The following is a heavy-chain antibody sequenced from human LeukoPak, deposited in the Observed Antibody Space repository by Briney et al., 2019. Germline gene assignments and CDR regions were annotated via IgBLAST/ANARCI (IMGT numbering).Heavy chain of an antibody. CDR2: TYYRSKWYN. D-gene: IGHD3-10*01. CDR3: AGSDTSAPLLWFGELLDY. V-gene: IGHV6-1*01. Sequence: SQTLSLTCAISGDSVSSNSAAWNWIRQSPSRGLEWLGRTYYRSKWYNDYAVSVKSRITINPDTSKNQFSLQLNSVTPEDTAVYYCAGSDTSAPLLWFGELLDYWGQGTLVTVSS. CDR1: GDSVSSNSAA. J-gene: IGHJ4*02.